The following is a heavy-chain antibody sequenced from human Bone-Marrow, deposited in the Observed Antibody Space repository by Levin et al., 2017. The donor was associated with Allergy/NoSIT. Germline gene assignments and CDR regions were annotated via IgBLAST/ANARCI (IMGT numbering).Heavy chain of an antibody. D-gene: IGHD1-26*01. Sequence: GESLKISCAASGFTFSSYEMNWVRQAPGKGLEWVSYISSSGSTIYYADSVKGRFTISRDNAKNSLYLQMNSLRAEDTAVYYCARVQGWELLYYYYGMDVWGQGTTVTVSS. CDR1: GFTFSSYE. CDR2: ISSSGSTI. CDR3: ARVQGWELLYYYYGMDV. J-gene: IGHJ6*02. V-gene: IGHV3-48*03.